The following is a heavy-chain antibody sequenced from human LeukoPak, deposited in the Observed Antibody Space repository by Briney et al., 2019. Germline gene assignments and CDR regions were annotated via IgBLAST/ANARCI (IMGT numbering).Heavy chain of an antibody. Sequence: SETLSLTCSVSGASISSGSNYWGWIRQPPGKTLEWIGSIYSSGSTYYNSSLQSRVIIIIDTPKNHFSLTLSSVTAADTAVYYCARVTYSYGYYWFDPWGQGTLVTVSS. CDR1: GASISSGSNY. CDR2: IYSSGST. V-gene: IGHV4-39*07. J-gene: IGHJ5*02. CDR3: ARVTYSYGYYWFDP. D-gene: IGHD5-18*01.